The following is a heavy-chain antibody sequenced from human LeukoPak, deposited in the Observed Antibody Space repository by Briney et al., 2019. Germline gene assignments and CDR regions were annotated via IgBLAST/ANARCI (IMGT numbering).Heavy chain of an antibody. J-gene: IGHJ4*02. CDR2: IKQDGSEK. CDR1: GFTFSTYR. Sequence: WGSLRLSCAASGFTFSTYRMSWVRQAPGKGLEWVANIKQDGSEKHYVDSVKGRFTISRDNAKNSLYLQMSSLRAEDTAVYYCALDKGSLWPPDYWGQGTLVTVSS. CDR3: ALDKGSLWPPDY. V-gene: IGHV3-7*01. D-gene: IGHD2-21*01.